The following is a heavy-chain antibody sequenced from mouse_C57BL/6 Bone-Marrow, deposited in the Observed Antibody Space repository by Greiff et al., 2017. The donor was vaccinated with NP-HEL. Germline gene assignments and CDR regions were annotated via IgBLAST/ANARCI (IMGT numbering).Heavy chain of an antibody. J-gene: IGHJ1*03. CDR3: ARSGYAWDFGV. V-gene: IGHV1-82*01. Sequence: VQLQQSGPELVKPGASVKISCKASGYAFSSSWMNWVKQRPGKGLEWIGRIYPGDGGTNYNGKFKGKATLTADKSSSTAYMQLSSLTSEDSAVYFCARSGYAWDFGVWGTGATVTAAS. CDR1: GYAFSSSW. CDR2: IYPGDGGT. D-gene: IGHD2-2*01.